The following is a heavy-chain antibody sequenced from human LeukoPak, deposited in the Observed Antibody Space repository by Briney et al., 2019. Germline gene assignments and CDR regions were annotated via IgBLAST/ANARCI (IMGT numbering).Heavy chain of an antibody. CDR2: IYYSGHT. J-gene: IGHJ4*02. CDR3: AREKMTTITTIDY. V-gene: IGHV4-31*03. CDR1: GDSLSSGGYY. Sequence: PSQTLSLTCTVSGDSLSSGGYYWSWIRQHPGKGLEWIGYIYYSGHTYFNPSLESRTTISVDTSRNHFSLKLTSVTAADTAVYYCAREKMTTITTIDYWGQGTLVTVSS. D-gene: IGHD4-11*01.